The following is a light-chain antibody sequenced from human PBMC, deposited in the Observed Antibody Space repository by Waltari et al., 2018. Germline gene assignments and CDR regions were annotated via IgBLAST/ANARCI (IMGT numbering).Light chain of an antibody. CDR2: DAS. CDR1: QSVHIH. V-gene: IGKV3-15*01. CDR3: QQYHDWPLT. J-gene: IGKJ4*01. Sequence: EIVMTQSPATLSVSPGERATLSCRASQSVHIHLAWYQQEPGQAPRLLVYDASTRATGIPARFGGSGSGTEFTLTISSLQSEDFAVYYCQQYHDWPLTFAGGTKVEIK.